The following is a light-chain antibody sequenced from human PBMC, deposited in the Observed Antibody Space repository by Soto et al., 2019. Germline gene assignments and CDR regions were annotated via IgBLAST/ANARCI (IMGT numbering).Light chain of an antibody. Sequence: QSVLTQPPSASGSPGQSITISCTGTSSDVGGYNYVSWYQQHPGKAPKLMIYEVNKRPSGVPDRFSGSKSDNTASLTVSGLQAEDEADYYCTSYAETRNFRVVFGGGTKLTVL. J-gene: IGLJ2*01. CDR1: SSDVGGYNY. V-gene: IGLV2-8*01. CDR2: EVN. CDR3: TSYAETRNFRVV.